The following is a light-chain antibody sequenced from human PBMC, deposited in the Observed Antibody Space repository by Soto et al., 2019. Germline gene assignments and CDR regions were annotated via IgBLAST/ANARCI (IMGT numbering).Light chain of an antibody. CDR3: QQLLSYPIT. CDR2: AAS. J-gene: IGKJ5*01. V-gene: IGKV1-9*01. Sequence: DIQLPQSPSFLSASVGDRVTVTCRASQGISTYLAWYQQKPGKAPKLLIYAASTLQSGVPLSFSGSGSGTSFTLTISSLQPEDFATYYCQQLLSYPITCGQGTRLEIK. CDR1: QGISTY.